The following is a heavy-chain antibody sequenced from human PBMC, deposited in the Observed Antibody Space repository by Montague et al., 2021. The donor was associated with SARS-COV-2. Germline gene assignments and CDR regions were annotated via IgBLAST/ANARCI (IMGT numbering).Heavy chain of an antibody. CDR3: ARGGAMTTYFAPRRTRIDNCFDP. J-gene: IGHJ5*02. V-gene: IGHV4-34*01. Sequence: SETLSLTCAVYGGSFSNYYWSWIHQPPGKGLEWIGEINHSGSTNYNPSLKSRVTISVDTSKNQFSLKLSSVTAADTAVYYCARGGAMTTYFAPRRTRIDNCFDPWGQGTLVTVSS. CDR1: GGSFSNYY. CDR2: INHSGST. D-gene: IGHD4-17*01.